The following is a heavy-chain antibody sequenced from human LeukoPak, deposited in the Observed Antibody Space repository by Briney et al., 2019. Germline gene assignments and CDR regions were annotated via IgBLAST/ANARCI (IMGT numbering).Heavy chain of an antibody. D-gene: IGHD4-17*01. CDR1: GGSVSSYY. CDR2: IYYSGST. J-gene: IGHJ4*02. CDR3: ARGGNYGDYDGYFDY. Sequence: SETLSLTCTVSGGSVSSYYWSWIRQPPGKGLEWIGYIYYSGSTNYNPSLRSRVTISVDTSKNQFSLKLSSVTAADTAVYYCARGGNYGDYDGYFDYWGQGTLVTVSS. V-gene: IGHV4-59*08.